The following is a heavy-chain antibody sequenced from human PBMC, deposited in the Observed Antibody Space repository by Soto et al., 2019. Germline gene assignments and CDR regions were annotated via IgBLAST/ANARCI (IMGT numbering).Heavy chain of an antibody. J-gene: IGHJ4*02. V-gene: IGHV4-59*01. CDR2: VYYTGST. CDR3: ARGRTVRNYADDSSDYFYFFDY. CDR1: GDSISTFY. D-gene: IGHD3-22*01. Sequence: SETLSLTCTVSGDSISTFYWGWLRQSHGKELEWLGYVYYTGSTNYNPSLKSRVTISVDRSKNQFSLKLTSANAADTAVYYCARGRTVRNYADDSSDYFYFFDYWGQGTQVTVSS.